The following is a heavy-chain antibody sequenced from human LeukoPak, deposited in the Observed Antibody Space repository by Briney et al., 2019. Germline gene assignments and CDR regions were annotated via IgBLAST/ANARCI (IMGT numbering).Heavy chain of an antibody. D-gene: IGHD6-19*01. CDR1: GFTFSSYD. CDR3: ARWRQWLSAFDI. Sequence: GGSLRLSCAASGFTFSSYDTHWVRQATGKGLEWVSAIGTAGDTYYPGSVKGRFTISRENAKNSLYLQMNSLRAGDTAVYYCARWRQWLSAFDIWGQGTMVTVSS. J-gene: IGHJ3*02. CDR2: IGTAGDT. V-gene: IGHV3-13*01.